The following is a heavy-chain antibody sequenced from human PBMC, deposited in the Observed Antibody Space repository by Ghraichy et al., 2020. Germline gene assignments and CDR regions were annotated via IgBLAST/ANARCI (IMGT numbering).Heavy chain of an antibody. J-gene: IGHJ3*01. V-gene: IGHV3-23*01. CDR2: LGADGRST. D-gene: IGHD3-10*01. CDR1: EFTFDGYP. CDR3: AKEGGRLGEGAFDV. Sequence: LSLTCAVSEFTFDGYPMTWVRQAPGKGLEWVSTLGADGRSTFYADSVKGRFTISRDKSKRTMYLQMNSPRADDTAVYYCAKEGGRLGEGAFDVWGQGTKVTVSS.